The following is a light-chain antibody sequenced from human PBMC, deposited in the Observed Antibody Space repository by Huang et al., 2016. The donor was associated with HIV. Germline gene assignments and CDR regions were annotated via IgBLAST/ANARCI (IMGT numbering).Light chain of an antibody. V-gene: IGKV3-15*01. J-gene: IGKJ3*01. Sequence: EVVMTQSPGTLSVSPGDRATLSCRASQSVRSNLAWYQQKPGQAPRLLIYDASTRATGVPARFSGSGSGTQFTLSISSLQSEDFAVYYCQQYDNWPPFTFGPGTKVEI. CDR2: DAS. CDR1: QSVRSN. CDR3: QQYDNWPPFT.